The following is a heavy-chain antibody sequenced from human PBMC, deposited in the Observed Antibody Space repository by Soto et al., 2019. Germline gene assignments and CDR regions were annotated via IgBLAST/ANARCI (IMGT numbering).Heavy chain of an antibody. D-gene: IGHD3-22*01. CDR2: ISGSGGST. J-gene: IGHJ3*02. CDR3: AKDTPLYYYDSSGYSETHDAFDI. CDR1: GFTFSSYA. Sequence: EVQLLESGGGLVQPGGSLRLSCAASGFTFSSYAMSWVRQAPGKGLEWVSAISGSGGSTYYADSVKGRFTISRDNSKNTLYLQMNSLRAEDTAVYYCAKDTPLYYYDSSGYSETHDAFDIWGQGTMVTVSS. V-gene: IGHV3-23*01.